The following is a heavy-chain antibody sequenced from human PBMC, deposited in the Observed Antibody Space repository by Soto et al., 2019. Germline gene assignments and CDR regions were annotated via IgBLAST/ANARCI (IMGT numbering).Heavy chain of an antibody. Sequence: QVQLVESGGGVVQPGRSLRLSCAASGFTFSSYGMHWVRHAPGKGLEWVAVISDDGSTKYYADSVKGRFTISRDNSKNTLYLQMNSLRAEDTAVYYCARGYSSGWYYFDYWGQGTLVTVSS. CDR1: GFTFSSYG. D-gene: IGHD6-19*01. CDR2: ISDDGSTK. J-gene: IGHJ4*02. V-gene: IGHV3-30*03. CDR3: ARGYSSGWYYFDY.